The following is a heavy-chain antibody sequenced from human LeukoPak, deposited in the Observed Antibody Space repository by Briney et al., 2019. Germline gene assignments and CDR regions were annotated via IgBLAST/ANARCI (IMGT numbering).Heavy chain of an antibody. Sequence: GGSLRLSCSASGFTFSSYAMSWVCQAPGVGLEWVSAISGAGGSTWYADSVKGRFTISRDNSKNTLYMQMNSLRAEDTAVYYCAKDSYDSSGSRYDYWGQGTLVTVSS. CDR1: GFTFSSYA. V-gene: IGHV3-23*01. D-gene: IGHD3-22*01. CDR3: AKDSYDSSGSRYDY. CDR2: ISGAGGST. J-gene: IGHJ4*02.